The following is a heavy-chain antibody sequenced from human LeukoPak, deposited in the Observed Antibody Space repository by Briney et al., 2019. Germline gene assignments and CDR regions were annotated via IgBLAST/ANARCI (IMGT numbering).Heavy chain of an antibody. J-gene: IGHJ4*02. V-gene: IGHV1-24*01. D-gene: IGHD1-26*01. CDR3: ATDPILPYSGSYFPY. CDR1: GYTLTELS. CDR2: FDPEDGET. Sequence: EASVKVSCKVSGYTLTELSMHWVRQAPGKGLEWMGGFDPEDGETIYAQKFQGRVTMTEDTSTDTAYMELSSLRSEDTAVHYRATDPILPYSGSYFPYWGQGTLVTVSS.